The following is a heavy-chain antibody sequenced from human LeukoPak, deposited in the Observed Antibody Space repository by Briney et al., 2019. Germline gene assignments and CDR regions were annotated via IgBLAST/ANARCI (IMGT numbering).Heavy chain of an antibody. CDR2: IQDDESNK. Sequence: GGSLRLSCAASGFIFSSFGMHWVRQAPGKGLEWAAFIQDDESNKFYADSVKGRFTISRDNSKNTLFLQMNSLRPEDTALYYCAKQMVERPHYYYMDVWGKGTTVTVSS. V-gene: IGHV3-30*02. D-gene: IGHD2-15*01. CDR3: AKQMVERPHYYYMDV. J-gene: IGHJ6*03. CDR1: GFIFSSFG.